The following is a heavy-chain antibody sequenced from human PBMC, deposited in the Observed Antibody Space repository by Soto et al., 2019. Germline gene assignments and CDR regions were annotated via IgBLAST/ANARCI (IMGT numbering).Heavy chain of an antibody. V-gene: IGHV4-31*03. CDR1: GGSISSGGYY. CDR3: ARDSTDSGYDYFDY. CDR2: IYYSGST. Sequence: QVQLQESGPGLVKPSQTLSLTCTVSGGSISSGGYYWSWIRQHPGKGLEWIGYIYYSGSTYYNPSLKSRVTIAEEPSKNQFSLKLSSVTAADTAVYYCARDSTDSGYDYFDYWGQGTLVTVSS. D-gene: IGHD5-12*01. J-gene: IGHJ4*02.